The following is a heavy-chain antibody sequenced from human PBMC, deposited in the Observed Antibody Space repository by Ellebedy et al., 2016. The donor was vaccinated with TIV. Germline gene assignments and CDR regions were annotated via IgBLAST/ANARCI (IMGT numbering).Heavy chain of an antibody. V-gene: IGHV5-10-1*01. CDR1: GYSFTSQW. D-gene: IGHD1-7*01. J-gene: IGHJ5*02. CDR2: VDPSDSFI. CDR3: PRLGTGTWGEASWLDP. Sequence: GESLKISCKGSGYSFTSQWITWVRQMPGKGLEWMGRVDPSDSFIKYSPSFQGHVTISLDKSTSTVYLQWSSLKTSDTAMYFCPRLGTGTWGEASWLDPWGQGTLVTVSS.